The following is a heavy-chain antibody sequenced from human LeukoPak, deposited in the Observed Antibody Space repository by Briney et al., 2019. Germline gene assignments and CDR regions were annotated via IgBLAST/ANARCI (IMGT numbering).Heavy chain of an antibody. CDR1: GGSISSGSYY. V-gene: IGHV4-61*02. Sequence: SETLSLTCTVSGGSISSGSYYWSWIRQPAGKGLEWIGRIYTSGSTNYNPSLKSRVTISVDTSKNQFSLKLSSVTAADTAVYYCARGIADYYYYYYMDVWGKGTTVTVSS. CDR3: ARGIADYYYYYYMDV. J-gene: IGHJ6*03. D-gene: IGHD6-13*01. CDR2: IYTSGST.